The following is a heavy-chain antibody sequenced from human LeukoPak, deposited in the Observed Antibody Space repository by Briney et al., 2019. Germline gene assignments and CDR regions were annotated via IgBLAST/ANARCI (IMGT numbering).Heavy chain of an antibody. Sequence: GEPLKISCKGYGYSFPYYWSGWVRQMPGKGLEWMGIIYPSDSDTRYSPSFQDQVTISADKSISTAYLQWTSLKASDSAIYYCARSCGTTCYGWPRFDPWGQGTLVTVSS. D-gene: IGHD2-2*01. CDR2: IYPSDSDT. J-gene: IGHJ5*02. CDR3: ARSCGTTCYGWPRFDP. CDR1: GYSFPYYW. V-gene: IGHV5-51*01.